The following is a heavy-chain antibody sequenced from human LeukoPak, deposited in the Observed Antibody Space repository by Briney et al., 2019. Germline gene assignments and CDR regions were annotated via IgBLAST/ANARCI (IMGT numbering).Heavy chain of an antibody. CDR1: GGSISSYY. CDR2: IYYSGST. J-gene: IGHJ5*02. V-gene: IGHV4-39*07. D-gene: IGHD5-24*01. CDR3: ARVSTGWLPLGWFDP. Sequence: PSETLSLTCTVSGGSISSYYWGWIRQPPGKGLEWIGSIYYSGSTYYNPSLKSRVTISVDTSKNQFSLKLSSVTAADTAVYYCARVSTGWLPLGWFDPWGQGTLVTVSS.